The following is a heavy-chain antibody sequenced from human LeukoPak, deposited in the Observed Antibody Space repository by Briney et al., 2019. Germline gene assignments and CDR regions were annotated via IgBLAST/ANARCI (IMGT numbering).Heavy chain of an antibody. CDR3: ARPSPPLVT. Sequence: SETLSLTCAVYGGSFSGYYWSWIRQPPGKGLEWIGEINHSGSTNYNPSLKSRVTISVDTSKDQFSLKLSSVTAADTAVYYCARPSPPLVTWGQGTMVTVSS. CDR1: GGSFSGYY. J-gene: IGHJ3*01. V-gene: IGHV4-34*01. D-gene: IGHD2/OR15-2a*01. CDR2: INHSGST.